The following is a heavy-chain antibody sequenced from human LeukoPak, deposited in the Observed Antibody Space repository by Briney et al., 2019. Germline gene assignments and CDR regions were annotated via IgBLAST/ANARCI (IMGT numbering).Heavy chain of an antibody. CDR3: AKDHHFGVGSKTADY. J-gene: IGHJ4*02. CDR2: IRYDGSDK. V-gene: IGHV3-30*02. D-gene: IGHD3-3*01. CDR1: GFTFTDYT. Sequence: PGGSLRLSCAASGFTFTDYTINWVRQAPGKGLEWVSLIRYDGSDKYYADSVKGRFTISRDNSKNTLYLQMSSLRSEDTAVYYCAKDHHFGVGSKTADYWGQGTLVTVSS.